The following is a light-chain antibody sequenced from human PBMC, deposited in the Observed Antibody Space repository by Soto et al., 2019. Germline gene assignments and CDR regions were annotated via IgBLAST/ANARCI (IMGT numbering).Light chain of an antibody. V-gene: IGLV2-23*02. Sequence: QSALTQPASVSGSPGQSITISCTGTSSDVGNYNLVSWYQHHPGKAPKLMIYEDNKRPSGVSNRFSGSRSGNTASLTISGLQAEDEADYYCSSYASSTTFLYVFGTGTKLTVL. CDR2: EDN. CDR3: SSYASSTTFLYV. CDR1: SSDVGNYNL. J-gene: IGLJ1*01.